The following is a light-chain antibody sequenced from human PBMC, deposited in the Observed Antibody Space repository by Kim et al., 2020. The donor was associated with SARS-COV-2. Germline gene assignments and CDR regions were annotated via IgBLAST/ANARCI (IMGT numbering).Light chain of an antibody. CDR3: ASWDDSLSGVL. J-gene: IGLJ2*01. Sequence: GQRVTISCSGGSSNIGSTFVYWYQHLPGTAPKLLIYRNNQLPSGVPDRFSGSKSGTSASLAISGLRSEDEADYYCASWDDSLSGVLFGGGTKLTVL. CDR2: RNN. V-gene: IGLV1-47*01. CDR1: SSNIGSTF.